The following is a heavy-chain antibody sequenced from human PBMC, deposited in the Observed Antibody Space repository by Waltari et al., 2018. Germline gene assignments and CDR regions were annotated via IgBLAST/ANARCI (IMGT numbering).Heavy chain of an antibody. CDR3: TTSAPGD. D-gene: IGHD3-10*01. J-gene: IGHJ4*02. Sequence: EVQLVESGGGLVKPGGSLGLSCAASGSVVSNAGMGWGRQAPGKGREWVGRIKSKTDGGTTDYATPVKGRFTISRDDSKNTLYLQMNSQKTEDTAVYYCTTSAPGDWGQGTLVTVSS. V-gene: IGHV3-15*01. CDR1: GSVVSNAG. CDR2: IKSKTDGGTT.